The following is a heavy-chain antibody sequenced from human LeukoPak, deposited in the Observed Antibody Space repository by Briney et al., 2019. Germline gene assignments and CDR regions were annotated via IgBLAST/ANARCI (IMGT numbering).Heavy chain of an antibody. D-gene: IGHD6-19*01. V-gene: IGHV3-30*18. J-gene: IGHJ4*02. Sequence: GGSLRLSCAASGFTFSSYGMHWVRQAPGKGLEWVAVISYDGSNKYYADSVKGRFTISRDNSKNTLYLQMNSLRAEDTAVYYCANGHSSGWYPLFDYWGQGTLVTVSS. CDR3: ANGHSSGWYPLFDY. CDR1: GFTFSSYG. CDR2: ISYDGSNK.